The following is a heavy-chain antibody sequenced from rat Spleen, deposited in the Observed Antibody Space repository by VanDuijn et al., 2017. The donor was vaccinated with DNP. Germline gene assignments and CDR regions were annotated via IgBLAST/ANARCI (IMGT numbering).Heavy chain of an antibody. V-gene: IGHV5-46*01. D-gene: IGHD3-8*01. CDR2: ITSGGSNT. J-gene: IGHJ2*01. Sequence: EVQLVESGGGPVQPGRSLKLSCAASGFTFSSFAMAWVRQAPKKGLEWVATITSGGSNTYYPDSVKGRFSLSRDNAKSTLYLQVNSLRSEDTATYYCTSNPHIRTAAPFDYWGQGVMVTVSS. CDR3: TSNPHIRTAAPFDY. CDR1: GFTFSSFA.